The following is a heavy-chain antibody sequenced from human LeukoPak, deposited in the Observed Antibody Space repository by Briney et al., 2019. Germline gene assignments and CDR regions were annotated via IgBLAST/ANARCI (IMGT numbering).Heavy chain of an antibody. CDR1: GFTFSSYG. Sequence: GGSLRLSCAASGFTFSSYGMHWVRQAPGKGLEWVAFIRYDGSNKYYADSVKGRFTISRDNSKNTLYLQMNSLRAEDTAVYYCAKRFQGSYSSGWSEPFDYWGQGTLVTVSS. V-gene: IGHV3-30*02. CDR3: AKRFQGSYSSGWSEPFDY. D-gene: IGHD6-19*01. CDR2: IRYDGSNK. J-gene: IGHJ4*02.